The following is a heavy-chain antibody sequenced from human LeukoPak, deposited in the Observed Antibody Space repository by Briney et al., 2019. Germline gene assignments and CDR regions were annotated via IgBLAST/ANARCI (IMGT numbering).Heavy chain of an antibody. D-gene: IGHD5-24*01. CDR2: MKHDGIEK. CDR3: AREGREGYNYPALDF. Sequence: GGPVRLLCVASGFSLGSYWMVWVRQATGKGVEGVAYMKHDGIEKYHVDSVKGRFTISRDNTKNSLYLHMSSLRVEDTAVYYCAREGREGYNYPALDFWGQGILVT. CDR1: GFSLGSYW. V-gene: IGHV3-7*05. J-gene: IGHJ4*02.